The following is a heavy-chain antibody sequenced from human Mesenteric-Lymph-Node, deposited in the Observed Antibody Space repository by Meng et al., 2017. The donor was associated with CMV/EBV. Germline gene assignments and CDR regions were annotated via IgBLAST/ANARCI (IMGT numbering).Heavy chain of an antibody. D-gene: IGHD1-7*01. CDR1: GYPFTTYA. Sequence: ASVKVSCKASGYPFTTYAISWVRQAPGQGPEWMGWITTYSGNTNYAQKFQGRVTMTRDTSIRTAYMELSSLRSDDTAVYYCARVEGMSATTSDWGQGTLVTVSS. CDR2: ITTYSGNT. V-gene: IGHV1-18*01. J-gene: IGHJ4*02. CDR3: ARVEGMSATTSD.